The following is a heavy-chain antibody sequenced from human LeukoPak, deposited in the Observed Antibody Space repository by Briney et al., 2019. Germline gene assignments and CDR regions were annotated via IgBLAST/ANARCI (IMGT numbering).Heavy chain of an antibody. J-gene: IGHJ6*02. V-gene: IGHV4-4*02. CDR3: AGVGGTNYYYYGMDV. Sequence: PSGTLSLTCAVSGGSISSSNWWSWVRQPPGKGLEWIGEIYHSGSTNYNPSLKSRVTISVDTSKNQFSLKLSSVTAADTAVYYCAGVGGTNYYYYGMDVWGQGTTVTVSS. CDR2: IYHSGST. CDR1: GGSISSSNW. D-gene: IGHD1-1*01.